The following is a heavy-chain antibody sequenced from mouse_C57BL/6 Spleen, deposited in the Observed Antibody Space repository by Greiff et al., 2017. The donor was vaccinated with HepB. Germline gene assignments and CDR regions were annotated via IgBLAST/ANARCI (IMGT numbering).Heavy chain of an antibody. J-gene: IGHJ1*03. Sequence: EVQLQQSGPELVKPGASVKISCKASGYTFTDYYMNWVKQSHGKSLEWIGDINPNNGGTSYNQKFKGKATLTVDKSSSTAYMELRSLTSEDSAVYYCARSQVFPHWYFDVWGTGTTVTVSS. D-gene: IGHD3-2*02. CDR2: INPNNGGT. V-gene: IGHV1-26*01. CDR1: GYTFTDYY. CDR3: ARSQVFPHWYFDV.